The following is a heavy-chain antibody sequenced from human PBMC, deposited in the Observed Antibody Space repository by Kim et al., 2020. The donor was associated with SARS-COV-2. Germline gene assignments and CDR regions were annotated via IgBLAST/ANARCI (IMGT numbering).Heavy chain of an antibody. CDR2: ISAYNGNT. J-gene: IGHJ4*02. CDR3: ARIPLPEGHCGGDCYSDY. V-gene: IGHV1-18*01. Sequence: ASVKVSCKASGYTFTSYGISWVRQAPGQGLEWMGWISAYNGNTNYAQKLQGRVTMTTDTSTSTAYMELRSLRSDDTAVYYCARIPLPEGHCGGDCYSDYWGQGTLVTVSS. CDR1: GYTFTSYG. D-gene: IGHD2-21*02.